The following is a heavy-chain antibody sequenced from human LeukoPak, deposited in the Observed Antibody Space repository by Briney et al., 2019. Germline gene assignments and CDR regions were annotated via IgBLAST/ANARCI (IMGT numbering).Heavy chain of an antibody. CDR2: ISYDGSNK. D-gene: IGHD3-3*01. Sequence: PGGSLRLSCAASGFTFSSYAMHWVRQAPGKGLEWVAVISYDGSNKYYADSVKGRFAISRDNSKNTLYLQMNSLRAEDTAVYYCAGCSTIFGVVIQYYYYMDVWGKGTTVTVSS. J-gene: IGHJ6*03. CDR1: GFTFSSYA. V-gene: IGHV3-30*09. CDR3: AGCSTIFGVVIQYYYYMDV.